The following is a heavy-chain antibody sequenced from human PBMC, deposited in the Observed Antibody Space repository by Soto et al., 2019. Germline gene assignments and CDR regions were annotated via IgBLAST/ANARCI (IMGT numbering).Heavy chain of an antibody. V-gene: IGHV3-23*01. CDR3: AKDLVPAPITMIVVVITVFDY. J-gene: IGHJ4*02. CDR1: GFTFSSYA. D-gene: IGHD3-22*01. CDR2: ISGSGGST. Sequence: EVQLLESGGGLVQPGGSLRLSCAASGFTFSSYAMSWVRQAPGKGLEWVSAISGSGGSTYYADSVKGRFTISRDNSKNTLYLQMNRLRAEDTAVYYCAKDLVPAPITMIVVVITVFDYWGQGTLVTVSS.